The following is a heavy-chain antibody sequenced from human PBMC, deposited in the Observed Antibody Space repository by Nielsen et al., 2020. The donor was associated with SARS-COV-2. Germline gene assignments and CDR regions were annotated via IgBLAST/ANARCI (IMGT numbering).Heavy chain of an antibody. CDR3: ARERRQLADAFDI. Sequence: GGSLRLSCAASGFTVSSNYMSWVRQAPGKGLEWVSVIYSGGSTYYADSVKGRFTISRDNSKNTLYLQMNSLRAEDTAVYHCARERRQLADAFDIWGQGTMVTVSS. CDR1: GFTVSSNY. V-gene: IGHV3-53*01. D-gene: IGHD6-6*01. J-gene: IGHJ3*02. CDR2: IYSGGST.